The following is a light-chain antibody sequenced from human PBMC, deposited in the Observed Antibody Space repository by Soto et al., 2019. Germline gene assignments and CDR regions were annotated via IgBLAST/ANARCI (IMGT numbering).Light chain of an antibody. CDR1: SSDVGGYNF. Sequence: QSALTQPASVSRSPGQSITISCTGTSSDVGGYNFVSWYQQHPGNAPKLIIYDVTSRPSGVSNRFSGSKSGNAASLTISGLQAEDEALYYCNSYTTSGAVVFGGGTKLTVL. J-gene: IGLJ3*02. V-gene: IGLV2-14*03. CDR3: NSYTTSGAVV. CDR2: DVT.